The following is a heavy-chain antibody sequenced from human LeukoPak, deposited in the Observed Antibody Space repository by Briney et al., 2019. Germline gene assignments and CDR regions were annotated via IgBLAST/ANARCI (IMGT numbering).Heavy chain of an antibody. Sequence: PGGSLRLSCAASGFTLSSYAMSWVRQAPGKGLEWVSAISGSGGSRHYTDSVKGRFTISRDNSKDTLYLQMNSLRAEDTAVYYCAKAPLVVPAAKRGDNWFDPWGQGTLVTVSS. CDR1: GFTLSSYA. CDR2: ISGSGGSR. J-gene: IGHJ5*02. V-gene: IGHV3-23*01. D-gene: IGHD2-2*01. CDR3: AKAPLVVPAAKRGDNWFDP.